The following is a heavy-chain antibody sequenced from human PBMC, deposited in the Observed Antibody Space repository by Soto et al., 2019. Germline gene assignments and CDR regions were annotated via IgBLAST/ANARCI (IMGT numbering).Heavy chain of an antibody. CDR2: ISAYNGNT. Sequence: ASVKVSCKASGYTFTSYGISWVRQAPGQGLEWMGWISAYNGNTNYAQKLQGRVTMTTDTSTSTAYMELRSLRSDDTAVYYCARDVRYVWGSYPDDYWGQGTLVTVSS. CDR1: GYTFTSYG. CDR3: ARDVRYVWGSYPDDY. J-gene: IGHJ4*02. D-gene: IGHD3-16*02. V-gene: IGHV1-18*01.